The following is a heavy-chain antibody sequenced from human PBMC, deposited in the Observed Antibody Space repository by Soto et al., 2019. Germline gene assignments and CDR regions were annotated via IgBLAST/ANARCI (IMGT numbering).Heavy chain of an antibody. CDR2: INGDGSTT. CDR1: GFTFNSYC. CDR3: ARGGSGAFYLDS. Sequence: EVQLVESGGGLVQPGGSLRLSCAASGFTFNSYCIHWVRQAPGEGLVWVSRINGDGSTTDYADSVKGQFASSRDNAKNTLYLQMNSLRAEDTAVYYCARGGSGAFYLDSWGQGTLVTVSS. V-gene: IGHV3-74*01. D-gene: IGHD3-10*01. J-gene: IGHJ4*02.